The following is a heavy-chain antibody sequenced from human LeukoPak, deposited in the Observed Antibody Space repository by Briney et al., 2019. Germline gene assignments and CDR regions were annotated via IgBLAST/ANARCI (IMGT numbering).Heavy chain of an antibody. Sequence: GGSLRLSCAASGFTVSSNYMSWVRQAPGKGLEWVSVIYSGGSTYYADSVKGRFTISRGNSKNTLYLQMNSLRAEDTAVYYCAGNRWYSSGWLDYWGQGTLVTVSS. CDR1: GFTVSSNY. CDR3: AGNRWYSSGWLDY. D-gene: IGHD6-19*01. CDR2: IYSGGST. J-gene: IGHJ4*02. V-gene: IGHV3-66*01.